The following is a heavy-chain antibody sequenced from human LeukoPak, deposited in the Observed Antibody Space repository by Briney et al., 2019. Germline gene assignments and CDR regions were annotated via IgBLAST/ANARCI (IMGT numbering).Heavy chain of an antibody. V-gene: IGHV3-30*18. J-gene: IGHJ5*02. CDR1: GFSFSGYG. Sequence: GGSLRLSCAASGFSFSGYGMHRVHQDPATGLEWAAVISYDESDKYYADSVKGRFTISRNNSKSTLYLQMNSLRVDDTAVYYCAKGAGWQQLVGWFDPWGQGTLVTVSS. D-gene: IGHD6-13*01. CDR2: ISYDESDK. CDR3: AKGAGWQQLVGWFDP.